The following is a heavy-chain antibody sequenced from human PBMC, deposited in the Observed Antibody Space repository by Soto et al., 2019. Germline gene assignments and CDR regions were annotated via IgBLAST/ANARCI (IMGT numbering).Heavy chain of an antibody. CDR3: AAPYSTGYSLLGY. J-gene: IGHJ4*02. CDR2: ICISSTFT. D-gene: IGHD6-19*01. Sequence: AGSLILSGVASGFTFSDYSVSWVRQAPRTGLEWLSSICISSTFTHYADSVQGRFTISRDNAKNSLYPQMNTVRAEDTDVYYCAAPYSTGYSLLGYWGQGTLVTVSS. CDR1: GFTFSDYS. V-gene: IGHV3-21*01.